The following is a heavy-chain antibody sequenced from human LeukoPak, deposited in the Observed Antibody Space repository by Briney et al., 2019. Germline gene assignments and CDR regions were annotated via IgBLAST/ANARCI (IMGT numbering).Heavy chain of an antibody. V-gene: IGHV3-23*01. CDR1: GGSFSSSHYS. J-gene: IGHJ6*02. Sequence: AETLSLTCTVSGGSFSSSHYSWGWIRQAPGKGLEWVSAISGSGGSTYYADSVKGRFTISRDNSKNTLYLHMNSLRAEDTAVYYCAKGTVEGMIVVVTDYYYYGMDVWGQGTTVTVSS. CDR3: AKGTVEGMIVVVTDYYYYGMDV. D-gene: IGHD3-22*01. CDR2: ISGSGGST.